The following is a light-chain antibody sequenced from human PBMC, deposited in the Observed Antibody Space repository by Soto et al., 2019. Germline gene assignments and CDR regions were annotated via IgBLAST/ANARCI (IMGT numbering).Light chain of an antibody. CDR2: HAS. V-gene: IGKV1-5*01. J-gene: IGKJ1*01. CDR3: QHYNSYPWT. CDR1: QTINNW. Sequence: DIQMTQSPSTLSASIGDRVTITCRASQTINNWLAWYQQKPGKAPNLLIYHASNLETGVPSRFSGSAFGTEFTLTFSSLQPDDFATYYCQHYNSYPWTFGQGTKV.